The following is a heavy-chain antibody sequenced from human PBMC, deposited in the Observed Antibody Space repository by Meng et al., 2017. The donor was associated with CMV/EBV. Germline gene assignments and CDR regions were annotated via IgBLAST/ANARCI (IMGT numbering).Heavy chain of an antibody. CDR3: ARGPGVVVPAATDY. J-gene: IGHJ4*02. V-gene: IGHV1-18*01. CDR1: GYTFTSCG. D-gene: IGHD2-2*01. Sequence: ASVKVSCKASGYTFTSCGISWVRQAPGQGLEWMGWISSYNGNTNYAQKLQGRVTMTTDTSTSTAYMELRSLRSDDTAVYYCARGPGVVVPAATDYWGQGTLVTVSS. CDR2: ISSYNGNT.